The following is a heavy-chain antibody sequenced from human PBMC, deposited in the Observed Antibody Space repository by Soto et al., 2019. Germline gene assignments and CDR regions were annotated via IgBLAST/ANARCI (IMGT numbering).Heavy chain of an antibody. J-gene: IGHJ3*02. Sequence: PGGSLRLSCAASGFTFSSYAMSWVRQAPGKGLEWVSAISGSGGSTYYADSVKGRFTISRDNSKNTLYLQMNSLRAEDTAVYYCAKDYYYDSSCYYYRSGAFDIWGQGTMVTVSS. CDR2: ISGSGGST. V-gene: IGHV3-23*01. D-gene: IGHD3-22*01. CDR3: AKDYYYDSSCYYYRSGAFDI. CDR1: GFTFSSYA.